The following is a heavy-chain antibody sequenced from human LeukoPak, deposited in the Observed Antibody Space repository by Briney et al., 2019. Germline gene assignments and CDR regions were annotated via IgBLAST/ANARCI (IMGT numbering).Heavy chain of an antibody. CDR2: IYPNSGGT. CDR3: ARPDGDEWELPY. D-gene: IGHD1-26*01. CDR1: GYTFTGYY. J-gene: IGHJ4*02. Sequence: PLASVKVPCKASGYTFTGYYMHWVRQAPGQGLEWVGCIYPNSGGTNYAQKLQGRVTMTRDTSISTAYMELSSLRSDDTAVYYCARPDGDEWELPYWGQGTLVTVSS. V-gene: IGHV1-2*02.